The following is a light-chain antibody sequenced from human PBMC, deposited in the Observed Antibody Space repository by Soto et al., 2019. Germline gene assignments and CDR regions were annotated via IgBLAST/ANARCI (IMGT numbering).Light chain of an antibody. CDR2: DAS. Sequence: DIQMTQSPSTLSASVGDRVTVTCRASQSIGSWLAWYQQKPGKAPKPLISDASNLESGVPSRFSGWGSGTEFILTISSVQPDDFAPYFCQQYNDYSPYTFGQGTKLEIK. CDR3: QQYNDYSPYT. CDR1: QSIGSW. V-gene: IGKV1-5*01. J-gene: IGKJ2*01.